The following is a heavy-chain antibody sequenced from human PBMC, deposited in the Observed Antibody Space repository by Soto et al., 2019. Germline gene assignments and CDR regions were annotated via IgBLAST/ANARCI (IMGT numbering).Heavy chain of an antibody. CDR3: ARELDGIDV. Sequence: QVQLVESGGGLVEPGGSLRLSCAASGLIFSDYYMSWIRQAPGKGLEWVSYISSSGHYTKNADSVQGRFTISRDNAKNSLYLQMNTLRAEDTAVYYCARELDGIDVWGQGTTVTVSS. V-gene: IGHV3-11*05. J-gene: IGHJ6*02. CDR2: ISSSGHYT. CDR1: GLIFSDYY.